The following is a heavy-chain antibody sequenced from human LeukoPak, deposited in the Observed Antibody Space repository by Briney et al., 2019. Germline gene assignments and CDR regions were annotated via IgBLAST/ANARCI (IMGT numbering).Heavy chain of an antibody. D-gene: IGHD1-1*01. CDR1: GFTFGDYA. Sequence: GSLRLSCTASGFTFGDYAMSWIRQAPGKGLAWVGFIRSKAYGETADYAASVKGRFTISRDDSKAIAYLQMNSLKTEDTAVYHCTRDRGAYNLYDYWGQGTLVTVSS. CDR2: IRSKAYGETA. J-gene: IGHJ4*02. CDR3: TRDRGAYNLYDY. V-gene: IGHV3-49*03.